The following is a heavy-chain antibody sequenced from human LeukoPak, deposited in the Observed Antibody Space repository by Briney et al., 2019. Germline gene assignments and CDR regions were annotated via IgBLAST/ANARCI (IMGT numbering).Heavy chain of an antibody. CDR3: AKDPYGSGSYYRSGFDP. CDR1: GFTFSSYA. CDR2: ISGSGGST. D-gene: IGHD3-10*01. V-gene: IGHV3-23*01. Sequence: GGSLRLSCAASGFTFSSYAMSWVRQAPGKGLEWVSAISGSGGSTYYADSVKGRFTISRDNSKNTLYLQMNSLRAEDTAVYYCAKDPYGSGSYYRSGFDPWGQGTLVTVSS. J-gene: IGHJ5*02.